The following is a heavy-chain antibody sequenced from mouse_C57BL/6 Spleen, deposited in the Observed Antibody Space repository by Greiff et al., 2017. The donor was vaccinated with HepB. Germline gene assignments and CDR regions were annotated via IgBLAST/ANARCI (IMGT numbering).Heavy chain of an antibody. CDR2: IYPGDGDT. J-gene: IGHJ4*01. Sequence: QVQLQQSGPELVKPGASVKISCKASGYAFSSSWMNWVKQRPGKGLEWIGRIYPGDGDTNYNGKFKGKATLTADKSSSTAYMQRSSLTSEDSAVYFCARWDDYDVVYAMDYWGQGTSVTVSS. V-gene: IGHV1-82*01. CDR3: ARWDDYDVVYAMDY. CDR1: GYAFSSSW. D-gene: IGHD2-4*01.